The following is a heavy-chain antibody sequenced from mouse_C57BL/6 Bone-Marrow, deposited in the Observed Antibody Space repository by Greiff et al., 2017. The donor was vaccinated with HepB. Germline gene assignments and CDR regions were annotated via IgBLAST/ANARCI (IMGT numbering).Heavy chain of an antibody. CDR3: ARRITTVVASMDY. D-gene: IGHD1-1*01. CDR2: IHPNSGST. J-gene: IGHJ4*01. Sequence: QVQLQQPGAELVKPGASVKLSCKASGYTFTSYWMHWVKQRPGQGLEWIGMIHPNSGSTNYNEKFKSKATLTVDKSSSTAYMQLSSLTSEDSAVYYCARRITTVVASMDYWGQGTSVTVSS. V-gene: IGHV1-64*01. CDR1: GYTFTSYW.